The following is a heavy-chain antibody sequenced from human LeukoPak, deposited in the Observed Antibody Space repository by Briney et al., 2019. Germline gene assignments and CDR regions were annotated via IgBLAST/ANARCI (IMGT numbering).Heavy chain of an antibody. D-gene: IGHD3-10*01. CDR1: GFTLSSYW. J-gene: IGHJ3*02. CDR3: ARDWVAGVPFDAFDI. V-gene: IGHV3-7*03. Sequence: GGSLRLSCAASGFTLSSYWMSWVRQAPGKGLEWVANIKEDGSEKYYVDSVKGRFTISRDNAKNSLYLHMNSLTAEDAAMYYCARDWVAGVPFDAFDIWGQGTMVSVSS. CDR2: IKEDGSEK.